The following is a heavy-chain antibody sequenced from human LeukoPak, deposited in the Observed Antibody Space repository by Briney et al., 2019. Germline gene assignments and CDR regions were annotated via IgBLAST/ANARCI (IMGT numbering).Heavy chain of an antibody. CDR2: ISGSGGST. Sequence: GGSLRLSCAASGFTFSSSGMSWVRQAPGKGLEWVSSISGSGGSTYSADSVKGRFTISRDNSKNTLYLQMNSLRAEDTAVYYCAKFLRFTMIRGAIFDYWGQGTLVTVSS. CDR1: GFTFSSSG. V-gene: IGHV3-23*01. D-gene: IGHD3-10*01. J-gene: IGHJ4*02. CDR3: AKFLRFTMIRGAIFDY.